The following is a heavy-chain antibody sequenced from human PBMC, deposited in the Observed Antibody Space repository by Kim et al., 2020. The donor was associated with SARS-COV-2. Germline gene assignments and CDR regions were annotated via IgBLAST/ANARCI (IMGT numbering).Heavy chain of an antibody. Sequence: SVKVSCKASGGTFSSYAISWVRQAPGQGLEWMGGIIPIFGTANYAQKFQGRVTITADKSTSTAYMELSSLRSEDTAVYYCARETLGPIAAAGTVDYWGQGTLVTVSS. J-gene: IGHJ4*02. CDR1: GGTFSSYA. CDR2: IIPIFGTA. CDR3: ARETLGPIAAAGTVDY. D-gene: IGHD6-13*01. V-gene: IGHV1-69*06.